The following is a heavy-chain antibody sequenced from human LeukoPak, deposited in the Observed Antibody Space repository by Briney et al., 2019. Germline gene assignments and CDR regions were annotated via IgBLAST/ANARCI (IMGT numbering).Heavy chain of an antibody. Sequence: GGSLKLSCAASGFTFSKYAMTWVRQAPGKGLEWISAIYGSGANTYYADSVKGRFTISRDNSKNTVYLQMNSLRVEDTAVYYCAKDLGEMATHPGDYWGQGTLVTVSS. J-gene: IGHJ4*02. D-gene: IGHD5-24*01. CDR1: GFTFSKYA. CDR3: AKDLGEMATHPGDY. CDR2: IYGSGANT. V-gene: IGHV3-23*01.